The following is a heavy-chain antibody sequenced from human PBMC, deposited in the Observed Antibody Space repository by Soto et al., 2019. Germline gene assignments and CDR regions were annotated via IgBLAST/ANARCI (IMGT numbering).Heavy chain of an antibody. D-gene: IGHD3-22*01. V-gene: IGHV4-4*07. CDR2: IFSSGST. Sequence: SETLSLTSTVSGGSINTFYWSWVRQPAGKGLEWIGRIFSSGSTSFNPSLESRVAMSVDTSKNQFSLKLSSVTAADTAVYYCARMIRDSSGYRVDYWGQGTLVTVS. CDR3: ARMIRDSSGYRVDY. CDR1: GGSINTFY. J-gene: IGHJ4*02.